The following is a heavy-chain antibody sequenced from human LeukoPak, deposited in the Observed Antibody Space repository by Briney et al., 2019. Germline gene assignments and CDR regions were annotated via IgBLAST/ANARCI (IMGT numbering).Heavy chain of an antibody. V-gene: IGHV1-18*04. CDR2: ISAYNGNT. Sequence: ASVKVSCKASGYTFTSYGISWVRQAPGQGLEWMGWISAYNGNTNCAQKLQGRVTMTTDTSTSTAYMELRSLRSDDTAVYYCAREDLGYCSSTSCYGDAFDIWGQGTMVTVSS. D-gene: IGHD2-2*01. CDR1: GYTFTSYG. J-gene: IGHJ3*02. CDR3: AREDLGYCSSTSCYGDAFDI.